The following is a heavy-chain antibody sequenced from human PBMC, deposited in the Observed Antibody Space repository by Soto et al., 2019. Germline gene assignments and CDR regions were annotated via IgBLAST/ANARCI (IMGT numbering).Heavy chain of an antibody. CDR3: ATIPPFGVVIP. CDR2: ISGSGGSI. J-gene: IGHJ5*02. D-gene: IGHD3-3*01. Sequence: EVQLLESGGGLVQPGGSLRLSCAASGFTFSSYAMSWVRQAPGKGLEWVSAISGSGGSIGYADSVKGRFTISRDNAKNSLYLQMNSLRAEDTALYYCATIPPFGVVIPWGQGTLVTVSS. V-gene: IGHV3-23*01. CDR1: GFTFSSYA.